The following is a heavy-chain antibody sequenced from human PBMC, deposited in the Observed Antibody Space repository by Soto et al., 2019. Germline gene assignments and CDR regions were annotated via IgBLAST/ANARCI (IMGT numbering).Heavy chain of an antibody. V-gene: IGHV3-23*01. D-gene: IGHD2-2*01. J-gene: IGHJ6*02. CDR3: AKRRYEGVRNRYCSSTSCYYTNYYYYGMDV. CDR2: ISGSGGST. CDR1: GFTFSSYA. Sequence: GGSLRLSCAASGFTFSSYAMSWVRQAPGKGLEWVSAISGSGGSTYYADSVKGRFTISRDNSKNTLYLQMNSLRAEDTAVYYCAKRRYEGVRNRYCSSTSCYYTNYYYYGMDVWGQGTTVTVSS.